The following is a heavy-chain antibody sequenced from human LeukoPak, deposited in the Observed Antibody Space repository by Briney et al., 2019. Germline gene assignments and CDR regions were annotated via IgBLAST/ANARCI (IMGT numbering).Heavy chain of an antibody. CDR1: GFTFSSYW. V-gene: IGHV3-7*01. CDR3: ARVYCSSTSCYYFDY. Sequence: GGSLRLSCAASGFTFSSYWMSWVRQAPGKGLEWVANIKQDGSEKYYVDSVKGRFTISRENAKNSLYLQMNSLRAKDTAVYYCARVYCSSTSCYYFDYWGQGTLVTVSS. J-gene: IGHJ4*02. CDR2: IKQDGSEK. D-gene: IGHD2-2*01.